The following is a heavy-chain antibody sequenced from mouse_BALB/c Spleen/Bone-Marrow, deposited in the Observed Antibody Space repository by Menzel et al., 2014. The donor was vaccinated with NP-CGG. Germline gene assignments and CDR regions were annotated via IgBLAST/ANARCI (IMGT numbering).Heavy chain of an antibody. D-gene: IGHD2-3*01. Sequence: EVMLVESGGGLVQPGGSMKLSCVASGFTFXNYWMNWVRQSPEKGLEWVAEIRLKSNNYATHYAESVKGRFTISRDDSKSSVYLQMNNLRAEDTGIYYCTSMRRRGFAYWGQGTLVTVSA. J-gene: IGHJ3*01. CDR1: GFTFXNYW. CDR2: IRLKSNNYAT. CDR3: TSMRRRGFAY. V-gene: IGHV6-6*02.